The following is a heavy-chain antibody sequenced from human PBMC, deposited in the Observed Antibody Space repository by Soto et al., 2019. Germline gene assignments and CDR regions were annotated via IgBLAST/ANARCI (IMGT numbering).Heavy chain of an antibody. J-gene: IGHJ4*02. V-gene: IGHV3-23*01. CDR3: AKDDNPFLDHDRSGYYEALGY. Sequence: GSLRFACAATGFTFSSYGMSWVRQAPGKGLEWVSAISGSGGSTYYADSVKGRFTISRDNSKNTLYLQMTSLRAADTAVYYCAKDDNPFLDHDRSGYYEALGYWGQGTLVTVSS. D-gene: IGHD3-22*01. CDR1: GFTFSSYG. CDR2: ISGSGGST.